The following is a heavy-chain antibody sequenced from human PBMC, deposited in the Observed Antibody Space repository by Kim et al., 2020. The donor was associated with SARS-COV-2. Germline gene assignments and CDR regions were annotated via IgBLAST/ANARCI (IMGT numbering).Heavy chain of an antibody. CDR3: AKDTNYDSSGYKVNGMDV. V-gene: IGHV3-9*01. D-gene: IGHD3-22*01. Sequence: GGSLRLSCAASGFTFDDYAMHWVRQAPGKGLDWVSGISWNSGSIGYADSVKGRFTISRDNAKNSLYLQMNSLRAEDTALYYCAKDTNYDSSGYKVNGMDVWGQGTTVTVSS. CDR2: ISWNSGSI. CDR1: GFTFDDYA. J-gene: IGHJ6*02.